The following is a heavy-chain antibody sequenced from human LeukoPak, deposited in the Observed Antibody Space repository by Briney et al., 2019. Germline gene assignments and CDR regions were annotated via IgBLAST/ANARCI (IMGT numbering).Heavy chain of an antibody. CDR1: GFTFGDYA. Sequence: GGSLRLSCTASGFTFGDYAMSWVRQAPGKGLEWVSAISGSGGSTYYADSVKGRFTISRDNSKNTLYLQMNSLRAEDTAVYYCAKGTGQWLTHFDYWGQGTLVTVSS. V-gene: IGHV3-23*01. J-gene: IGHJ4*02. CDR2: ISGSGGST. D-gene: IGHD6-19*01. CDR3: AKGTGQWLTHFDY.